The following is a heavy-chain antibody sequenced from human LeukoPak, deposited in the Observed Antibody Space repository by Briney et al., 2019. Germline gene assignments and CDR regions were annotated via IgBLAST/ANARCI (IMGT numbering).Heavy chain of an antibody. CDR3: ARDFELSH. V-gene: IGHV3-33*01. J-gene: IGHJ4*02. CDR2: IWYDGSSK. Sequence: AGSLRLSCAASGSTFSSYGMHWVRQAPGKGLEWVALIWYDGSSKQYADSVRGRFTISRDNSKNTLYLQMNSLRAEDTAVYYCARDFELSHWGQGTLVTVSS. D-gene: IGHD3-16*02. CDR1: GSTFSSYG.